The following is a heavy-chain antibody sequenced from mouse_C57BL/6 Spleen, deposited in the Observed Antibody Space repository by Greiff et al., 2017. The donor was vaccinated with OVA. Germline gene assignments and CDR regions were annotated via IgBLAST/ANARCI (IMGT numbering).Heavy chain of an antibody. CDR2: ILPGSGST. V-gene: IGHV1-9*01. J-gene: IGHJ3*01. CDR3: ARGAAQAWFAY. Sequence: KPGHGLEWIGEILPGSGSTNYNEKFKGTATFTADTSSNTAYMQLSSLTTEDSAIYYCARGAAQAWFAYWGQGTLGTVSA. D-gene: IGHD3-2*02.